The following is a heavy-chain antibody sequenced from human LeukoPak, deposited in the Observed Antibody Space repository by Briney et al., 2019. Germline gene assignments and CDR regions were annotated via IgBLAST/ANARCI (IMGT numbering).Heavy chain of an antibody. CDR3: ARVRSAYNYGFDY. J-gene: IGHJ4*02. Sequence: SETLSLTCAVYGGSFSGYYWSWIRQPPGKGLEWIGEINHSGSTNSNPSLKSRVTISVDTSKNQISLNLSSMTAADRAVYYCARVRSAYNYGFDYWGQGTLVTVSS. CDR1: GGSFSGYY. V-gene: IGHV4-34*01. D-gene: IGHD5-18*01. CDR2: INHSGST.